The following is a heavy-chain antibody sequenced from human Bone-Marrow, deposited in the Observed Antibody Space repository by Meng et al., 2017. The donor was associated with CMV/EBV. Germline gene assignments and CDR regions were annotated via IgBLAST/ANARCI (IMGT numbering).Heavy chain of an antibody. CDR1: GFTFSSYS. CDR2: ISSSSSYI. CDR3: TRDLVGYNTIDY. J-gene: IGHJ4*02. V-gene: IGHV3-21*01. Sequence: GESLKISCAASGFTFSSYSMNWVRQAPGKGLEWVSSISSSSSYIYYAGSVKGRFTISRDNAKNSLYLQMNSLRAEDTAVYYCTRDLVGYNTIDYWGQGTLDTVSS. D-gene: IGHD5-24*01.